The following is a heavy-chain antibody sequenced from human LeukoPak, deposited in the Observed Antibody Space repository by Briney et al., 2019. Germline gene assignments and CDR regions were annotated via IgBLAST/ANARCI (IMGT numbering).Heavy chain of an antibody. Sequence: GGSLRLSCAASGFTFSSYGMHWVRQAPGKGLEWVAVISYDGGNKYYADSVKGRFTISRDNSKNTLYLQMNSLRAEDTAVYYCAKFDYGGNSAAFDIWGQGTMVTVSS. D-gene: IGHD4-23*01. CDR2: ISYDGGNK. CDR1: GFTFSSYG. J-gene: IGHJ3*02. V-gene: IGHV3-30*18. CDR3: AKFDYGGNSAAFDI.